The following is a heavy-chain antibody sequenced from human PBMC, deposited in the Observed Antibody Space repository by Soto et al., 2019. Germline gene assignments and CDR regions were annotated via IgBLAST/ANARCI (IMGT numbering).Heavy chain of an antibody. D-gene: IGHD3-16*02. CDR3: MRAREPEYRRSIFFDY. Sequence: GGSLRLSCAVSGLTVSRTQMSWVRQAPGKELQWVSVIYSAGSTYYANAAQGRFTISRDISENKIFPELNVLTVDDTAVYYCMRAREPEYRRSIFFDYWGRGTVVTVSS. J-gene: IGHJ4*01. CDR2: IYSAGST. V-gene: IGHV3-53*01. CDR1: GLTVSRTQ.